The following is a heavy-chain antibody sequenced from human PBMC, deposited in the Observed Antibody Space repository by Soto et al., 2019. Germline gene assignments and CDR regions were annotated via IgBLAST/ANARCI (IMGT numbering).Heavy chain of an antibody. CDR2: ISNDGSKK. V-gene: IGHV3-30-3*01. J-gene: IGHJ6*02. CDR3: ARDMMAFGVGDV. D-gene: IGHD3-16*01. CDR1: GLTFSSDA. Sequence: PGGSLRLSCAASGLTFSSDAMQWVRQAPGKGLEWVAVISNDGSKKYYTDSVKGRFTISRDNSKNTLYLQMNSLRVGDTAVYYCARDMMAFGVGDVWGQGTTVTVSS.